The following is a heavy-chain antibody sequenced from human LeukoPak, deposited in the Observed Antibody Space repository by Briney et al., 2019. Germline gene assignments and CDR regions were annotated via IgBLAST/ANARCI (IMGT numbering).Heavy chain of an antibody. V-gene: IGHV3-23*01. J-gene: IGHJ4*02. CDR3: VLQVEVGIRDFDWNY. D-gene: IGHD3-9*01. CDR1: GFTFSSYT. CDR2: VGGGGGDT. Sequence: GGPLRLSCAAPGFTFSSYTMSWVRQAPAKGLEGVSAVGGGGGDTYYADSVKGRFTISRDNPKNTLYLQMNSLRAEDSAVYYCVLQVEVGIRDFDWNYWGQGTLVTVSS.